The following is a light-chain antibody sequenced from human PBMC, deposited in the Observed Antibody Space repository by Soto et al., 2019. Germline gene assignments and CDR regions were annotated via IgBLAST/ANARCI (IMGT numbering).Light chain of an antibody. CDR2: DNN. J-gene: IGLJ1*01. Sequence: QSVLTQPPSTSATPGQRVTISCSGSSSNIGIKAVNWYQQLPGAAPKLLMYDNNQRPSGVPERVSGSKSGTSASLAISGLQSEDEADYYCASWDNSLNGLLFGTGTKVTV. CDR3: ASWDNSLNGLL. CDR1: SSNIGIKA. V-gene: IGLV1-44*01.